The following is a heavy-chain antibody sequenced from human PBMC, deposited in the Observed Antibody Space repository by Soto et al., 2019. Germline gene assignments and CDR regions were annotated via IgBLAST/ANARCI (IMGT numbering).Heavy chain of an antibody. J-gene: IGHJ4*02. CDR2: IIPILGIA. CDR1: GGTFSSYT. V-gene: IGHV1-69*02. D-gene: IGHD6-6*01. Sequence: QVQLGQSGAEVKKPGSSVKVSCKASGGTFSSYTISWVRQAPGQGLEWMGRIIPILGIANYAQKFQGRVTITADKSTSTAYMELSSLRSEDTAVYYCATSYEQLIQYYFDYWGQGTLVTLSS. CDR3: ATSYEQLIQYYFDY.